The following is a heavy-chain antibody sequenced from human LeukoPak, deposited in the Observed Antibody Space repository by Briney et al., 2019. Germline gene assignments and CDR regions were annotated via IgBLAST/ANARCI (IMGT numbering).Heavy chain of an antibody. CDR2: ISYDGSNK. Sequence: SLRLSCAASGFTFSSYGMHWVRQAPGKGLEWVAVISYDGSNKYYADSVKGRFTISRDNSKNTLYLQMNSLRAEDTAVYYCAKARGAFDYWGQGTLVTVSS. V-gene: IGHV3-30*18. J-gene: IGHJ4*02. CDR1: GFTFSSYG. CDR3: AKARGAFDY. D-gene: IGHD2-15*01.